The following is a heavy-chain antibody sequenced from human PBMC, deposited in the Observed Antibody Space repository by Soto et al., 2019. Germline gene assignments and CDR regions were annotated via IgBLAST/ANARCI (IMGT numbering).Heavy chain of an antibody. CDR1: GFSLSTSGVG. Sequence: XGPTLVNPTQSLTLTGTFSGFSLSTSGVGVAWVRQPPGKALEWLALIYWDDGKRYSPSLKTRLNITKDTSKNQVVLTLTNVDPVDTAIYFCAHKTAYDISTGHYPFDYWGQGSLVTVSS. J-gene: IGHJ4*02. V-gene: IGHV2-5*02. D-gene: IGHD3-9*01. CDR2: IYWDDGK. CDR3: AHKTAYDISTGHYPFDY.